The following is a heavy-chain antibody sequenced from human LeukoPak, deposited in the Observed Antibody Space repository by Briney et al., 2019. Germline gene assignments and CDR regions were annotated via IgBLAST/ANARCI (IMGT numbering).Heavy chain of an antibody. CDR3: STDLAAMVRAIDY. V-gene: IGHV3-15*01. J-gene: IGHJ4*02. Sequence: PGGSLRLSCAASGFTFSSYAMTWVRQAPGKGLEWVGRIKSKIDGGTTDYTAPVKGRFTISRDDSKNTLHLQMNSLKTEDTAVYYCSTDLAAMVRAIDYWGQGTLVTVSS. CDR2: IKSKIDGGTT. CDR1: GFTFSSYA. D-gene: IGHD5-18*01.